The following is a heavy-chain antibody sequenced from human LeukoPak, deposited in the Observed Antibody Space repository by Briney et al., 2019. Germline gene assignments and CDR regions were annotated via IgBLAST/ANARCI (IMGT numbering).Heavy chain of an antibody. CDR3: STLLKGELCHDY. CDR1: GFSFSNPW. V-gene: IGHV3-15*01. J-gene: IGHJ4*02. Sequence: GGSLTLSCAASGFSFSNPWMNWVHLAPGKGLEWVGRIRSKTDGGTADYPALVKGRFTISSDDSESTLYHQMDSLKTDDTALDYRSTLLKGELCHDYGGKGTLVTVS. D-gene: IGHD3-16*01. CDR2: IRSKTDGGTA.